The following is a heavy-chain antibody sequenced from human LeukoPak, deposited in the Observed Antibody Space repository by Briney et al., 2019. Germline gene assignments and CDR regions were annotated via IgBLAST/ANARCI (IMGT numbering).Heavy chain of an antibody. CDR1: GFTFSSYG. J-gene: IGHJ4*02. Sequence: PGGSLRLSCAASGFTFSSYGMDWVRQAPGQGLERVAFIQKDGSYEYYADSAKGRFTISRDNSKNTLYLEMNNLRTEDTAVYYCAKDQGTTGSYDYWGQGTLVTVSS. D-gene: IGHD3-9*01. CDR3: AKDQGTTGSYDY. CDR2: IQKDGSYE. V-gene: IGHV3-30*02.